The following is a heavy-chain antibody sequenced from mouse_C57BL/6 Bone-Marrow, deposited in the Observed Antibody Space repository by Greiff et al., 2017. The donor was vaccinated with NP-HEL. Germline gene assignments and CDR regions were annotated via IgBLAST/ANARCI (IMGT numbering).Heavy chain of an antibody. D-gene: IGHD1-1*01. CDR2: IYPGSGST. CDR1: AYTFTSYW. V-gene: IGHV1-55*01. Sequence: QVQLQQPGAELVKPGASVKMSCKASAYTFTSYWITWVKQRPGQGLEWIGDIYPGSGSTNYNEKFKSKATLTVDTSSSTAYMQLSSLTSEDSAVYYWARCPYYYGSSYYWYFDVGGTGTTVTVSS. CDR3: ARCPYYYGSSYYWYFDV. J-gene: IGHJ1*03.